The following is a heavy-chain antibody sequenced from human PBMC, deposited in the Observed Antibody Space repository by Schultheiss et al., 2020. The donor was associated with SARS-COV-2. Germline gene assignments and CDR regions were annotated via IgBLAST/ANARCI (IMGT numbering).Heavy chain of an antibody. V-gene: IGHV4-59*12. CDR1: GGSISSYY. CDR3: ARVWNWFGDGDY. J-gene: IGHJ4*02. Sequence: SETLSLTCTVSGGSISSYYWSWIRQPPGKGLEWIGYIYYSGSTNYNPSLKSRVTISVDTSKNQFSLKLSSVTAEDTAVYYCARVWNWFGDGDYWGQGTLVTVSS. D-gene: IGHD3-10*01. CDR2: IYYSGST.